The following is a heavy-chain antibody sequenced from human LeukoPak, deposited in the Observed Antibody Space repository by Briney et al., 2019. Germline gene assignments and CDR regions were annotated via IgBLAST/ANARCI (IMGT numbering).Heavy chain of an antibody. CDR3: AKDRGVAVTGMFY. J-gene: IGHJ4*02. D-gene: IGHD6-19*01. CDR2: ISGTGDNT. Sequence: GGSLRLSCAASGFAFISFTMSWVRQTPGKGLEWVASISGTGDNTYYADSVKGRFTISRDNSRNTLYLQMNSLGAEDTAVYYCAKDRGVAVTGMFYWGQGTLVTVSS. CDR1: GFAFISFT. V-gene: IGHV3-23*01.